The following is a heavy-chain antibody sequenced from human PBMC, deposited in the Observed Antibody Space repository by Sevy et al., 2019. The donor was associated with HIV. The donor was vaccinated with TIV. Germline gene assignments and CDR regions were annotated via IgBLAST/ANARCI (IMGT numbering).Heavy chain of an antibody. CDR2: MSHDGNYK. D-gene: IGHD2-21*02. CDR3: ARLFSCDGDCYYLDH. V-gene: IGHV3-30*04. CDR1: GFTFSDYD. Sequence: GGSLRLSCAGSGFTFSDYDMHWVRQAPGKGLEWVAVMSHDGNYKNYADSVKVRFTISRDNFKNTLYLQMNSLRVEDTAIYFSARLFSCDGDCYYLDHWGQGALVTVSS. J-gene: IGHJ4*02.